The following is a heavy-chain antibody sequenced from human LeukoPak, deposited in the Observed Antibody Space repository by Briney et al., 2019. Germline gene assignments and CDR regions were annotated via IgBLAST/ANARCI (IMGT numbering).Heavy chain of an antibody. CDR3: ARDLRGYCSGGSCYRYYYYMDV. Sequence: ASVKVSCKASGYTFTSYYMHWVRQAPGQGLEWMGWISAYNGNTNYAQKLQGRVTMTTDTSTSTAYMELRSLRSDDTAVYYCARDLRGYCSGGSCYRYYYYMDVWGKGTTVTVSS. CDR1: GYTFTSYY. D-gene: IGHD2-15*01. CDR2: ISAYNGNT. V-gene: IGHV1-18*04. J-gene: IGHJ6*03.